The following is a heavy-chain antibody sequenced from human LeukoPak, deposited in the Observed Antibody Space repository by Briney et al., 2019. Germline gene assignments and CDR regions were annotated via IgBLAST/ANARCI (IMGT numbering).Heavy chain of an antibody. Sequence: SETLSLTCTVSGGSISTSNYYWGWIRQPPGKGLEWIGNIFYSGSTYYSPSLKSRVTISLDTSRNQFSLKLNSVTAADTAVYYCARQLRGSGYYYHFDYWGQGTLVTVSS. V-gene: IGHV4-39*01. J-gene: IGHJ4*02. CDR3: ARQLRGSGYYYHFDY. D-gene: IGHD3-22*01. CDR2: IFYSGST. CDR1: GGSISTSNYY.